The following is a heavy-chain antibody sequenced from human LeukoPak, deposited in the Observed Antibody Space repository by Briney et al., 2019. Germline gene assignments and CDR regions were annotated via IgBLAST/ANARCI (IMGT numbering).Heavy chain of an antibody. CDR2: VSYTGST. J-gene: IGHJ6*03. CDR3: ARGDCSSTICYSPMDV. Sequence: SETLSLTCTVSGGSISTSSYYWGWIRQPPRKGLEWIGSVSYTGSTYYNPSLKSRVTISIDTSKNQFSLRLSSVTAADTAVYYCARGDCSSTICYSPMDVWGKGTTVTVSS. V-gene: IGHV4-39*01. CDR1: GGSISTSSYY. D-gene: IGHD2-2*01.